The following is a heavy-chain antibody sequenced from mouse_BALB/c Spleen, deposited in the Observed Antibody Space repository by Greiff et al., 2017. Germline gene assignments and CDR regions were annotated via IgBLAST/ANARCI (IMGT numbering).Heavy chain of an antibody. D-gene: IGHD2-1*01. V-gene: IGHV5-6*01. CDR3: ARQGDYGNYGGFAY. J-gene: IGHJ3*01. Sequence: EVQGVESGGDLVKPGGSLKLSCAASGFTFSSYGMSWVRQTPDKRLEWVATISSGGSYTYYPDSVKGRFTISRDNAKNTLYLQMSSLKSEDTAMYYCARQGDYGNYGGFAYWGQGTLVTVSA. CDR2: ISSGGSYT. CDR1: GFTFSSYG.